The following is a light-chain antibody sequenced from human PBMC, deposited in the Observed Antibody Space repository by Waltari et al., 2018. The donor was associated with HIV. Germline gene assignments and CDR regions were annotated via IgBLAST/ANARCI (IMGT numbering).Light chain of an antibody. Sequence: QSVLTQPPSVSGTPGQTVTISCSVSTSTTQTEALYWYQQLPGTAPKLIIYRNYKRPSGVSDRFSCSKSGASASLVISGLRSEDEAHYYCVSYDSRLDERLFGGGTKLTVL. CDR3: VSYDSRLDERL. V-gene: IGLV1-47*01. J-gene: IGLJ3*02. CDR1: TSTTQTEA. CDR2: RNY.